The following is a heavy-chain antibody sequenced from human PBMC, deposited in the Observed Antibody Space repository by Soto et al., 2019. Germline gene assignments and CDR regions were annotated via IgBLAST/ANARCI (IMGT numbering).Heavy chain of an antibody. D-gene: IGHD3-3*01. Sequence: QLHLVQSGAVVKKPGASVTVSCSASGYPVTAYYMHWVRQAPGRGLEWMGGINPATGAAKYTKTLPGRVTMTRDTSTSTVFMELSGLTSEDAAVFYWARGGGVGVAGSAAFDMWGQGTLVTVSS. J-gene: IGHJ3*02. CDR3: ARGGGVGVAGSAAFDM. CDR2: INPATGAA. V-gene: IGHV1-2*02. CDR1: GYPVTAYY.